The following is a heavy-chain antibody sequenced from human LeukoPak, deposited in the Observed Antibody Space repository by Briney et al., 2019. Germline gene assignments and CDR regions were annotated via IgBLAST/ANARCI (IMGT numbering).Heavy chain of an antibody. V-gene: IGHV3-23*01. CDR2: ISGSGGST. CDR1: GFTFSSYA. Sequence: GGSLRLSCAASGFTFSSYAMSWVRQAPGKGLEWVSAISGSGGSTYYADSVKGRFTISRDNSKNTLYLQMNSLRAEDTAVYYCAKGGRDDIVVVPAAIRNWFDPWCQGTLVTVSS. D-gene: IGHD2-2*01. CDR3: AKGGRDDIVVVPAAIRNWFDP. J-gene: IGHJ5*02.